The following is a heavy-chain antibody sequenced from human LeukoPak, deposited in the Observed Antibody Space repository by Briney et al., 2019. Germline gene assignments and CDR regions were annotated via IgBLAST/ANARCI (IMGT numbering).Heavy chain of an antibody. CDR3: ARRRDFFDY. V-gene: IGHV3-11*01. J-gene: IGHJ4*02. Sequence: PGGSLRLYCAASGFTFDDYAMHWVRQAPGKGLEWVSYISSNGSTMDYADSVKGRFTISRDNAKNSLYLQMSSLRAEDTAVYYCARRRDFFDYWGQGTLVTVSS. CDR1: GFTFDDYA. CDR2: ISSNGSTM.